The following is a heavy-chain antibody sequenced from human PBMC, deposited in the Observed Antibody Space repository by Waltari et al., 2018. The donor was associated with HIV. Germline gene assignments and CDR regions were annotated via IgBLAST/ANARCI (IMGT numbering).Heavy chain of an antibody. V-gene: IGHV3-53*02. Sequence: VQLVETGGVLIQPGGSLRLYSGACGFPDSPHYTTWVRQAPGKGLEWVSVIYSGGSTYYADSVKGRFTISRDNSKNTLYPQMNSLRAEDTAVYYCARDLYDRDAFDIWGQGTMVTVSS. CDR3: ARDLYDRDAFDI. CDR2: IYSGGST. CDR1: GFPDSPHY. D-gene: IGHD3-22*01. J-gene: IGHJ3*02.